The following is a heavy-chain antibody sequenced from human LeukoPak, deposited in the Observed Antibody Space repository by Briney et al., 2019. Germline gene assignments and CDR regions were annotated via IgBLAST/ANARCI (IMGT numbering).Heavy chain of an antibody. CDR1: GGSISSYY. CDR2: IYASGST. CDR3: AGTRRYCSGGSCYNWFDP. J-gene: IGHJ5*02. Sequence: SETLSLTCTVSGGSISSYYWSWIRQPAGKGLEWIGRIYASGSTTYNSSLKSRVTISMDTAKNQFSLKLTSVTAADTAVYYCAGTRRYCSGGSCYNWFDPWGQGTLVTVSS. V-gene: IGHV4-4*07. D-gene: IGHD2-15*01.